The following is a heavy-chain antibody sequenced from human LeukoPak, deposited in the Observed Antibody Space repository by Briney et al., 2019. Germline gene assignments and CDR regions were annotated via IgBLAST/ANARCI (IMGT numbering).Heavy chain of an antibody. CDR2: ISGYSGNT. CDR1: GYTFTSYG. V-gene: IGHV1-18*01. Sequence: GASVKVSCRASGYTFTSYGISWVRQAPGQGLEWMGWISGYSGNTNYAQKLQGRVTMTTDTSTSTAYMELRSLRSDDTAVYYCARGTTVTPLYYYYMDVWGKGTTVTVSS. CDR3: ARGTTVTPLYYYYMDV. J-gene: IGHJ6*03. D-gene: IGHD4-11*01.